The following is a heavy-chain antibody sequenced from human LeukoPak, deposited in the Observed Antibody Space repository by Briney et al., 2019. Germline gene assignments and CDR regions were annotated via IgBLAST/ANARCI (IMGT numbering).Heavy chain of an antibody. V-gene: IGHV4-34*01. CDR3: ARGYCSGGSCYRPYYFDY. CDR1: GGSFSGYY. J-gene: IGHJ4*02. CDR2: INHSGST. Sequence: SETLSLTCAVYGGSFSGYYWSWIRQPPGKGLEWIGEINHSGSTNYNPSLKSRVTISVGTSKNQFSLKLSSVTAADTAVYYCARGYCSGGSCYRPYYFDYWGQGTLVTVSS. D-gene: IGHD2-15*01.